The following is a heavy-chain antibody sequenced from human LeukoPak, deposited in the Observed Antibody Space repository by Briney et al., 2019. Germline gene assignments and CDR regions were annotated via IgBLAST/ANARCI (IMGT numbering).Heavy chain of an antibody. V-gene: IGHV3-48*03. D-gene: IGHD3-10*01. CDR2: ISSSGSTI. J-gene: IGHJ5*02. Sequence: PGGSLRLSCAASGFTFSSYEMNWVRQAPGKGLEWVSYISSSGSTIYYADSVKGRFTISRDNAKNSLYLQMNSLRAEDTAVYYCARGTKDSGSYYKPANWFDPWGQGTLVTVSS. CDR1: GFTFSSYE. CDR3: ARGTKDSGSYYKPANWFDP.